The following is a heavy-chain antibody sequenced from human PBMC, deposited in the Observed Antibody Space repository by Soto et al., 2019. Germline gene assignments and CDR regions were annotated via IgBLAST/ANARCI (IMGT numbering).Heavy chain of an antibody. D-gene: IGHD3-22*01. J-gene: IGHJ4*02. CDR3: ARDAFDYDTTGYHCDY. Sequence: EVQLVESGGGLVQPGGSLRLTCAASGFSFSNYNMNWVRQARGKGLEWVSYISKSSDTIYYADSVRGRFSISRDNGKNSLYLQMNSLRDEDTAVYYCARDAFDYDTTGYHCDYWGQGTLVTVSS. CDR2: ISKSSDTI. CDR1: GFSFSNYN. V-gene: IGHV3-48*02.